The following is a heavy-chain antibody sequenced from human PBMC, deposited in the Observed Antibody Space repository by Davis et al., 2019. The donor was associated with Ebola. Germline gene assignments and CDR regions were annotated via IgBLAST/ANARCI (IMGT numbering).Heavy chain of an antibody. D-gene: IGHD6-6*01. Sequence: PGGSLRLSCEASGFSFSTFWMSWVRQAPGKGLEWVAVISYDGSNKYYADSVKGRFTISRDNSKNTLYLQMNSLRAEDTAVYYCAKVRQSIFAFDIWGQGTMVTVSS. V-gene: IGHV3-30*18. CDR3: AKVRQSIFAFDI. CDR1: GFSFSTFW. J-gene: IGHJ3*02. CDR2: ISYDGSNK.